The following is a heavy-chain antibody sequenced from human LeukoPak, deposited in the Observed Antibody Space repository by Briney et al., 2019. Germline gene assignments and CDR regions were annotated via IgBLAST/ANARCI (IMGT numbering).Heavy chain of an antibody. V-gene: IGHV3-48*03. CDR2: ITNNGTTI. J-gene: IGHJ6*02. D-gene: IGHD6-19*01. CDR3: ARAQWLAYYYHGMDV. Sequence: PGGSLRLSCAASGFTFSSYAMNWVRQAPGKGLEWVSYITNNGTTIYYADSVKGRFTISRDNAENSLYLQMNSLRAEDTAIYYCARAQWLAYYYHGMDVWGQGTTVTVSS. CDR1: GFTFSSYA.